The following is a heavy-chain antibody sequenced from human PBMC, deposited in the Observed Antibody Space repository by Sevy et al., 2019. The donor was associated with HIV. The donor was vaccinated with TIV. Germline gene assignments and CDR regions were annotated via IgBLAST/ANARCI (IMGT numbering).Heavy chain of an antibody. J-gene: IGHJ4*02. Sequence: GGSLRLSCVASGFTFSGDWMNWVRQAPGKGLEWVANIKQDGSEKYYLDSVKGRFTISRDNAMNSLYLHMDSLRAEDSALYYCARVHDYDGTSGKRSFDYWGQGTLVTVSS. CDR2: IKQDGSEK. CDR1: GFTFSGDW. CDR3: ARVHDYDGTSGKRSFDY. D-gene: IGHD4-17*01. V-gene: IGHV3-7*01.